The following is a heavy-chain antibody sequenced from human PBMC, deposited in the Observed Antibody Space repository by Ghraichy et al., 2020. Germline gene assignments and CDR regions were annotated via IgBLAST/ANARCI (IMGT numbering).Heavy chain of an antibody. CDR1: GFTFSTYS. V-gene: IGHV3-21*01. CDR3: ANEDIVATNGGDYFYYAMDV. CDR2: ISSSSSYI. Sequence: GGSLRLSCAASGFTFSTYSMNCVRQAPGKGLEWVSSISSSSSYIYYADLVKGRFTISRDNAKNSLYLQMNSLRVEDTAVYYCANEDIVATNGGDYFYYAMDVWGQGTTVTVSS. D-gene: IGHD5-12*01. J-gene: IGHJ6*02.